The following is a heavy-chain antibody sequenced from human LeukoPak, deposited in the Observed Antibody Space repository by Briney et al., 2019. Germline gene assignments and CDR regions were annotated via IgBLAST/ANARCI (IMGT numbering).Heavy chain of an antibody. Sequence: GGSLRLSCAASGFTFTSYSMNWVRQAPGKGLDWVSSISSSSHYIYYADSVKGRFTISRDNAKNTLYLQMNSLRAEDTAVYYCARRTISSLLNYYYYYMDVWGKGTTVTVSS. CDR1: GFTFTSYS. CDR2: ISSSSHYI. J-gene: IGHJ6*03. CDR3: ARRTISSLLNYYYYYMDV. V-gene: IGHV3-21*01. D-gene: IGHD3-3*01.